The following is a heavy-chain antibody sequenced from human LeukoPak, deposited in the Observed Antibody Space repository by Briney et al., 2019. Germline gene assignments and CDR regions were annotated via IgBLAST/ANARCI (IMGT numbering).Heavy chain of an antibody. D-gene: IGHD5/OR15-5a*01. V-gene: IGHV3-48*03. CDR3: ARDFYDTVYDAFDI. CDR1: GFTFTRYE. J-gene: IGHJ3*02. CDR2: INSRGRTI. Sequence: QSGGSLRLSCAASGFTFTRYEMNWARQAPGKGLEWLSYINSRGRTISYADSVKGRFTIYRDNAKNSLYLQMNSLRAEDTAVYYCARDFYDTVYDAFDIWGQGTMVTVSS.